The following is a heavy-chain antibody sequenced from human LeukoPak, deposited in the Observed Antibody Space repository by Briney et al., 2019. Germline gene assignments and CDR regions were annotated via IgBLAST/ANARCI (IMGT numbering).Heavy chain of an antibody. CDR1: GGAFSSYA. D-gene: IGHD3-22*01. CDR3: ARALYYDSSGYLFDY. CDR2: IIPIFGTA. J-gene: IGHJ4*02. V-gene: IGHV1-69*13. Sequence: SVKVSCKASGGAFSSYAISWVRQAPGQGLEWMGGIIPIFGTANYAQKFQGRVTITADESTSTAYMELSNLRSEDTAVYYCARALYYDSSGYLFDYWGQGTLVTVSS.